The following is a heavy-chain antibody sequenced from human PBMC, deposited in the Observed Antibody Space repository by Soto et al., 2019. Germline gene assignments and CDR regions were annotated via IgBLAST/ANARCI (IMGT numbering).Heavy chain of an antibody. Sequence: QVQLVQSGAEVKKPGSSVKVSCKASGGTFNNHAINWVRQAPGQGLEWMGGIIPIFGTSNAAQKLQGRITISTDDSTRKAYMDLRNLRYEDTAVYYCVRGRMREKATILRDKWLCAWGKGSLVT. V-gene: IGHV1-69*01. D-gene: IGHD5-12*01. J-gene: IGHJ5*02. CDR3: VRGRMREKATILRDKWLCA. CDR1: GGTFNNHA. CDR2: IIPIFGTS.